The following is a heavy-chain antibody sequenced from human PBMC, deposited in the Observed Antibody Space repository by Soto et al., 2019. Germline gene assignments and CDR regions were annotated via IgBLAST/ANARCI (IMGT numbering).Heavy chain of an antibody. CDR3: AREFRGGYYYDSSGPQYYGMDV. CDR1: GGSFSGYY. V-gene: IGHV4-34*01. J-gene: IGHJ6*02. Sequence: PSETLSLTCAVYGGSFSGYYWSWIRQPPGKWLEWIGEINHSGSTNYNPSLKSRVTISVDTSKNQFSLKLSSVTAADTAVYYCAREFRGGYYYDSSGPQYYGMDVWGQGXTVTVYS. CDR2: INHSGST. D-gene: IGHD3-22*01.